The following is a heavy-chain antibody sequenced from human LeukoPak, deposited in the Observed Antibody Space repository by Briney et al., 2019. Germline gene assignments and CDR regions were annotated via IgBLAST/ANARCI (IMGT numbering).Heavy chain of an antibody. CDR2: IRSKANSYAT. Sequence: GGSLRLSCAASGFTFSGSVMHWVRQASGKGLEWVGRIRSKANSYATAYAASVKGRFTISRDDSKNTAYLQMNSLKTEDTAVYYCTRPLISDYGDYVNYWGQGTLVTVSS. CDR1: GFTFSGSV. D-gene: IGHD4-17*01. V-gene: IGHV3-73*01. CDR3: TRPLISDYGDYVNY. J-gene: IGHJ4*02.